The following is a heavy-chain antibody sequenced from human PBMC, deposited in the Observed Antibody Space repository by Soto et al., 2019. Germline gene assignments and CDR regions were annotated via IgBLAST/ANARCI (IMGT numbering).Heavy chain of an antibody. Sequence: PSETLSLTCTVSGGSISSGDYYWSWIRQPPGKGLEWIGYIYYSGSTYYNPSLKSRVTISVDTSKNQFSLKLSSVTAADTAVYYCARARSDYYDSSGFIDYWGQGTLVTV. CDR1: GGSISSGDYY. CDR2: IYYSGST. V-gene: IGHV4-30-4*01. J-gene: IGHJ4*02. D-gene: IGHD3-22*01. CDR3: ARARSDYYDSSGFIDY.